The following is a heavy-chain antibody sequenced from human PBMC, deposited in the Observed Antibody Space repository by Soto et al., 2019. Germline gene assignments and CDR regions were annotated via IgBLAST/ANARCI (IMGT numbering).Heavy chain of an antibody. V-gene: IGHV3-23*01. Sequence: GGSLRLSCAASGFTFSNYAFTWVRQAPGKGLDWVSSISRSGDSTYYAGSVKGRFTISRDSSKNTLYLQMNSLRVEDTAIYYCAKIKEYNSIGPTDYWGKGTLVTVDS. D-gene: IGHD6-6*01. CDR2: ISRSGDST. CDR3: AKIKEYNSIGPTDY. J-gene: IGHJ4*02. CDR1: GFTFSNYA.